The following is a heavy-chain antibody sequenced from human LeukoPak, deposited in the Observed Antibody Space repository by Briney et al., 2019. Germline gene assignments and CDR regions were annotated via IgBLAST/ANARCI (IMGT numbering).Heavy chain of an antibody. CDR1: GFTFSSYS. J-gene: IGHJ4*02. CDR3: ARDRWLVRYRYFDY. D-gene: IGHD6-19*01. Sequence: GGSLRLSCAASGFTFSSYSMNWVRQAPGKGLEWVSSISSSSSYIYYADSVKGRFTISRDNAKNSLYLQMNSLRAEDTAVYYCARDRWLVRYRYFDYWGQGTLVTVSS. V-gene: IGHV3-21*01. CDR2: ISSSSSYI.